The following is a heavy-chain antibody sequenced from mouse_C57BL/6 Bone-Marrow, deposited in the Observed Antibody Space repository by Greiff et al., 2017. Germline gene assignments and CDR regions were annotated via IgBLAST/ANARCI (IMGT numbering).Heavy chain of an antibody. D-gene: IGHD2-3*01. Sequence: VQLQQPGTELVKPGASVKLSCKASGYSFTSYWMHWVKQRPGQGLEWIGNINPSNGGTNYNEKFKSKATLTVDKSSSTAYMQLSSLTSEASAFYYCASSIIYYGYYFYYFDYWGQGTSLTVSS. J-gene: IGHJ2*02. CDR3: ASSIIYYGYYFYYFDY. CDR1: GYSFTSYW. CDR2: INPSNGGT. V-gene: IGHV1-53*01.